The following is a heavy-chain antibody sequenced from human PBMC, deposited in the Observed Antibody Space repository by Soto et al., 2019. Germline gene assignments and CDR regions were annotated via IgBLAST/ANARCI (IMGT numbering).Heavy chain of an antibody. CDR1: GGTFSSYA. D-gene: IGHD3-10*01. CDR3: ARCISYGSGSYFHYYYGMDV. CDR2: IIPIFGTA. Sequence: SVKVSCKASGGTFSSYASSWERQAPGQGLEWMGGIIPIFGTAKHAQKFQGRVTITADESTSTAYMELSSLRSEDTAVYYCARCISYGSGSYFHYYYGMDVWGQGTTVTVSS. J-gene: IGHJ6*02. V-gene: IGHV1-69*13.